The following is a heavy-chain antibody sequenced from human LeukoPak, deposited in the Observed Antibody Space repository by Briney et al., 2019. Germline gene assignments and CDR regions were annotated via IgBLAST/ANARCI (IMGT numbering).Heavy chain of an antibody. J-gene: IGHJ6*03. Sequence: ASVKVSCKASGYTFTSYIISWVRQAPGQGLEWMGWINAYNGNTDYAQRVQGRVTMTTDTSASTAYMELRSLRSDDTAVYYCARDRHIAAAVYYYYMDVWGKGTPVTVSS. CDR2: INAYNGNT. CDR1: GYTFTSYI. CDR3: ARDRHIAAAVYYYYMDV. V-gene: IGHV1-18*01. D-gene: IGHD6-13*01.